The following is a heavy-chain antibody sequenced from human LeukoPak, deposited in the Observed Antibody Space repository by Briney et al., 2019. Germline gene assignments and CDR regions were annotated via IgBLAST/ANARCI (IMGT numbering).Heavy chain of an antibody. CDR3: ALQPIDY. CDR1: GFTFSSYA. CDR2: ISYDGSNK. J-gene: IGHJ4*02. Sequence: GGSLRLSCAASGFTFSSYAMHWVRQAPGKGLEWVAVISYDGSNKYYADSVKGRFTISRDNSKNTLYLQMSSLRAEDTAVYYCALQPIDYWGQGTLVTVSS. V-gene: IGHV3-30*04. D-gene: IGHD1-1*01.